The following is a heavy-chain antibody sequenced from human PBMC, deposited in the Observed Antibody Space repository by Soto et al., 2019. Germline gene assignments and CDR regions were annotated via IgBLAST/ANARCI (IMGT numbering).Heavy chain of an antibody. Sequence: GGSVKVSCKASGYTFTRSGISWVRQAPGQGLEWMGWISTYNGDTNYAQTFQGRVTMTTDTSTSTVHMEVRSLRSDDTAVYYCAREGVAPYYYYGIDVWGQGTPVTGSS. CDR3: AREGVAPYYYYGIDV. CDR2: ISTYNGDT. CDR1: GYTFTRSG. J-gene: IGHJ6*02. D-gene: IGHD5-12*01. V-gene: IGHV1-18*01.